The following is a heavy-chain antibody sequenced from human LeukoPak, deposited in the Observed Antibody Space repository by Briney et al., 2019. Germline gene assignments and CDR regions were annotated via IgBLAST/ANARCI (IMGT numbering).Heavy chain of an antibody. CDR3: AKDAEADSSGSYGYYYGMDV. CDR1: GFTVSSNY. J-gene: IGHJ6*02. Sequence: QSGGSLRLSCAASGFTVSSNYMSWVRQAPGKGLEWVSVIYNGGSTYYADSVKGRFTISRDNSKNTLYLQMNSLRAEDTAVYYCAKDAEADSSGSYGYYYGMDVWGQGTTVTVSS. D-gene: IGHD1-26*01. CDR2: IYNGGST. V-gene: IGHV3-66*02.